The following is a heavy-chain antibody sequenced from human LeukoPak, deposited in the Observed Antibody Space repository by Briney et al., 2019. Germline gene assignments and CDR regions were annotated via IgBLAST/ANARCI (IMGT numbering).Heavy chain of an antibody. CDR2: ITSDGSST. V-gene: IGHV3-74*01. CDR1: GFTFSSSW. Sequence: GGSLRVSRAASGFTFSSSWMHWVRQAPGKGLVWVSRITSDGSSTNYADSVKGRFTISRDNAKNTLYLQMNSLRAEDTAVYYCSRDMYGLGAYWGQGTLVTVSS. CDR3: SRDMYGLGAY. D-gene: IGHD3-10*02. J-gene: IGHJ4*02.